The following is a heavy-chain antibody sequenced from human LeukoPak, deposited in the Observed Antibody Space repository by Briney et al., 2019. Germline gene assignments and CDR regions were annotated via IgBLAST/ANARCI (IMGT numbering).Heavy chain of an antibody. D-gene: IGHD2-15*01. Sequence: ASVKVSCKASGYTFTGYYMHWVRQAPGQGLEWMGVINPNSGGANYAQKFQGRVTMTRDTSISTAYMELSRLRSDDTAVYYCAREVVAATLLDYWGQGTLVTVSS. CDR3: AREVVAATLLDY. J-gene: IGHJ4*02. CDR1: GYTFTGYY. V-gene: IGHV1-2*02. CDR2: INPNSGGA.